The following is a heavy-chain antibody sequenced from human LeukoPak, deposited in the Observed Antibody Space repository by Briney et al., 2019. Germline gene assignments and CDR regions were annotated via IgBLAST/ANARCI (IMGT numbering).Heavy chain of an antibody. CDR3: AKGGQWLAPGLDY. Sequence: GGSLRLSCAASGFTFSDYGMHWAHQAPGKGLEWVAFIRYDGSDEYYADSVKGRFTISRDNSKNTLYLQMNSLRAEDTAVYYCAKGGQWLAPGLDYWGQGTLVTVSS. CDR2: IRYDGSDE. V-gene: IGHV3-30*02. J-gene: IGHJ4*02. CDR1: GFTFSDYG. D-gene: IGHD6-19*01.